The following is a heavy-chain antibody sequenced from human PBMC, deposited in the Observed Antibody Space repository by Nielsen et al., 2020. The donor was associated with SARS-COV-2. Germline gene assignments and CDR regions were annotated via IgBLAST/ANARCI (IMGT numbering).Heavy chain of an antibody. CDR3: ARPLAGGVRGVILGY. V-gene: IGHV3-23*01. CDR2: ISGSGGST. CDR1: GFTFSSYA. J-gene: IGHJ4*02. D-gene: IGHD3-10*01. Sequence: GESLKISCAASGFTFSSYAMSWVRQAPGKGLEWVSAISGSGGSTYYADSVKGRFTIPRDNSKNTLYLQMNSLRAEDTAVYYCARPLAGGVRGVILGYWGQGTLLYFSS.